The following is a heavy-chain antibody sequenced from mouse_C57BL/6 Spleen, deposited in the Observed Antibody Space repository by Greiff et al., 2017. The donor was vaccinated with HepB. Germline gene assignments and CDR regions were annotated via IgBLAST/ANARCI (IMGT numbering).Heavy chain of an antibody. V-gene: IGHV1-15*01. D-gene: IGHD1-1*01. CDR2: IDPETGGT. Sequence: QVQLKESGAELVRPGASVTLSCKASGYTFTDYEMHWVKQTPVHGLEWIGAIDPETGGTAYNQKFKGKAILTADKSSSTAYMELRSLTSEDSAVYYCTRSGTTVVATRNAMDYWGQGTSVTVSS. CDR3: TRSGTTVVATRNAMDY. J-gene: IGHJ4*01. CDR1: GYTFTDYE.